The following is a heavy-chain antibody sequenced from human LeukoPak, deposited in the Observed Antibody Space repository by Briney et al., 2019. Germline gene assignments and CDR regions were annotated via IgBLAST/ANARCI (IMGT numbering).Heavy chain of an antibody. CDR2: IHESGST. J-gene: IGHJ4*02. Sequence: SGTLSLTCAVSGVSMSSNNWWSWVRQAPGKGLEWIGEIHESGSTNYNPSLKSRVTISVDKSKDQFSLKLSSVTAADTAVYYCARHEGFSQKDWGQGTQVTVS. CDR1: GVSMSSNNW. V-gene: IGHV4-4*02. CDR3: ARHEGFSQKD.